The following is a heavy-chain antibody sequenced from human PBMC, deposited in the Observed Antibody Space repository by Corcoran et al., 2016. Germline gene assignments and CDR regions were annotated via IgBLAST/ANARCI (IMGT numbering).Heavy chain of an antibody. CDR1: GGTLSSYS. CDR2: IIPMFGKA. Sequence: QVQLVQSGAEVKTPGSSVKVSCNASGGTLSSYSISWVRQAPGQGLEWMGGIIPMFGKANYAQKFQGRVTITADESTSTDYMELSSLRSEDTAVYYCAWGPRHRYDVWGQGTTVIVSS. J-gene: IGHJ6*02. CDR3: AWGPRHRYDV. D-gene: IGHD1-20*01. V-gene: IGHV1-69*01.